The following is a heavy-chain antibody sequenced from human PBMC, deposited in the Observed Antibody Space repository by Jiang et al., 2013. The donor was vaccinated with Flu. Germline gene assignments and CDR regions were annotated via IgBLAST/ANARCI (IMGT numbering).Heavy chain of an antibody. Sequence: SGAEVKKPGASVKVSCKASGYTFTSYAMHWVRQAPGQRLEWMGWINAGNGNTKYSQKFQGRVTITRDTSASTAYMELSSLRSEDTAVYYCARIGYCSSTSCDEGGMDVWGQGTTVTVSS. CDR3: ARIGYCSSTSCDEGGMDV. D-gene: IGHD2-2*01. J-gene: IGHJ6*02. V-gene: IGHV1-3*01. CDR1: GYTFTSYA. CDR2: INAGNGNT.